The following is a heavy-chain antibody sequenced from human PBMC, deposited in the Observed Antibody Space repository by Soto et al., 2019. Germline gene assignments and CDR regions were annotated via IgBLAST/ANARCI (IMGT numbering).Heavy chain of an antibody. V-gene: IGHV3-7*01. CDR3: AREGDFWSGYYNPLYYYYYMDV. J-gene: IGHJ6*03. CDR2: IKQDGSEK. D-gene: IGHD3-3*01. CDR1: GFTFSSYW. Sequence: GGSLRLSCAASGFTFSSYWMSWVRQAPGKGLEWVANIKQDGSEKYYVDYVKGRFTISRDNAKNSLYLQMNSLRAEDTAVYYCAREGDFWSGYYNPLYYYYYMDVWGKGTTVTVSS.